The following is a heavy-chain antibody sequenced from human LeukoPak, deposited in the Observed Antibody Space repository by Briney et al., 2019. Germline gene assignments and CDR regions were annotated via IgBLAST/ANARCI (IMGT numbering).Heavy chain of an antibody. CDR3: ARKNYYKLDY. CDR1: GYTFTSYD. V-gene: IGHV1-8*01. Sequence: ASVKVSCKASGYTFTSYDINWVRQATGQGLEWMGWMNPNSGNTGYAQKSQGRVTMTRNTSISTAYMELSSLRSEDTAVYYCARKNYYKLDYRGQGTLVTVSS. D-gene: IGHD3-22*01. CDR2: MNPNSGNT. J-gene: IGHJ4*02.